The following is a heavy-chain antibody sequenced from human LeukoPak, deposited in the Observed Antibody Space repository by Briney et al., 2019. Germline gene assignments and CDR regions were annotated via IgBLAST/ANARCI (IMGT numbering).Heavy chain of an antibody. Sequence: AASVKVSCKVSGYTLTELSMHWVRQAPGKGLEWMGGFDPEDGETIYAQKFQGRVTMTRDTSISTAYMELSSLRSDDTAIYYCARDLWAHKVGADYWGLGTLVTVSS. J-gene: IGHJ4*02. CDR2: FDPEDGET. V-gene: IGHV1-24*01. D-gene: IGHD1-26*01. CDR1: GYTLTELS. CDR3: ARDLWAHKVGADY.